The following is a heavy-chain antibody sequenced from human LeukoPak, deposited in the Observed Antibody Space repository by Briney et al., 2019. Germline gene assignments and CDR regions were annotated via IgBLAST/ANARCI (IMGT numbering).Heavy chain of an antibody. CDR3: ARRRYYDGSGYLE. V-gene: IGHV4-39*01. CDR1: GDSVSRSDSY. D-gene: IGHD3-22*01. J-gene: IGHJ1*01. Sequence: PSETLSLTCSVSGDSVSRSDSYWDWIRQPPGKGLEWIGTIYYSGRAYYSPSLKSRVTMSVDPSNNQFSLNLRSVTAADTALYYCARRRYYDGSGYLEWGQGTLLSVSS. CDR2: IYYSGRA.